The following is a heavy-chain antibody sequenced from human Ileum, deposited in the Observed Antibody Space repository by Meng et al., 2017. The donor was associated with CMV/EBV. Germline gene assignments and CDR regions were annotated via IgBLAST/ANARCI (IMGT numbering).Heavy chain of an antibody. D-gene: IGHD1-1*01. Sequence: QVQLVESGGGLVKPGGSLRLSCGASGFTFSDYYMTWIRQTPGKGLEWVSYLGTSGSYTNYADSVKGRFTISRDNAKNSLYLQMNSLRADDTAVYYCVRCGTTVTTRELDYWGQGTLVTVSS. CDR3: VRCGTTVTTRELDY. CDR2: LGTSGSYT. V-gene: IGHV3-11*05. CDR1: GFTFSDYY. J-gene: IGHJ4*02.